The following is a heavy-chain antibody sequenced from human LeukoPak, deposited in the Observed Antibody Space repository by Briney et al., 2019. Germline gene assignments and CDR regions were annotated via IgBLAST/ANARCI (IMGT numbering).Heavy chain of an antibody. V-gene: IGHV3-48*03. Sequence: GGSLRLSCAGSGFPFSSYEMNWLRQAPGKGLEWVSHIDSSGITIYYGDSVKGRFTISRDNAKNSIYLQMDSLRVEDTAIYYCARDSVGDLLDYWGQGTPVTVSS. J-gene: IGHJ4*02. CDR3: ARDSVGDLLDY. D-gene: IGHD4-17*01. CDR2: IDSSGITI. CDR1: GFPFSSYE.